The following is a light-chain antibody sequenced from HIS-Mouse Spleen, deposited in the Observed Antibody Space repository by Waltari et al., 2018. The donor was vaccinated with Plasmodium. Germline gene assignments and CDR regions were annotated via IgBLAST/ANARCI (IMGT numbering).Light chain of an antibody. J-gene: IGLJ2*01. CDR1: SSDVGGSNY. CDR2: EVS. Sequence: QSALTQPPSASGSPGQSVTISCTGTSSDVGGSNYVSWYQQHPAKAPKRMIYEVSKRPSGVPDRFSGSKSGNTASLTVSGLQAEDEADYYCSSYAGSNNLVFGGGTKLTVL. V-gene: IGLV2-8*01. CDR3: SSYAGSNNLV.